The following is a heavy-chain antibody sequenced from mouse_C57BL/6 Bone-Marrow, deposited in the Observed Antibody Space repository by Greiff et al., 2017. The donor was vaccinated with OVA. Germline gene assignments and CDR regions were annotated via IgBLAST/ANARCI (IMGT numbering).Heavy chain of an antibody. CDR2: IYPGSGST. V-gene: IGHV1-55*01. CDR3: ARGWSYYYAMDY. CDR1: GYTFTSYW. D-gene: IGHD2-3*01. J-gene: IGHJ4*01. Sequence: QVQLKQPGAELVKPGASVKMSCKASGYTFTSYWITWVKQRPGQGLEWIGDIYPGSGSTNYNEKFKSKATLTVDTSSSTAYMQLSSLTSEDSAVYYCARGWSYYYAMDYWGQGTSVTVSS.